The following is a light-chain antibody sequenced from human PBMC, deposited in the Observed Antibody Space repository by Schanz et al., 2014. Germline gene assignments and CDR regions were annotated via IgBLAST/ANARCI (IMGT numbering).Light chain of an antibody. CDR3: QQYGSSPPPWT. J-gene: IGKJ1*01. Sequence: EIVMTQSPATLSVSPGERATLSCRARQSVSSNLAWYQQKPGQAPRLLIYGASSRATGIPDRFSGSGSGTDFTLTISRLEPEDFAVYYCQQYGSSPPPWTFGQGTKVEIK. CDR2: GAS. V-gene: IGKV3-20*01. CDR1: QSVSSN.